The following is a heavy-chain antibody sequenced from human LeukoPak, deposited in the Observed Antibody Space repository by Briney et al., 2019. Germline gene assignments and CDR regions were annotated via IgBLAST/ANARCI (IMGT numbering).Heavy chain of an antibody. J-gene: IGHJ3*02. CDR3: ARYSSSWYDAFDI. Sequence: GASVKVSCKASGYTFTSYGISWVRQAPGQGLEWMGWISGYNGNTNYAQKLQGRVTMTTDTSTNTAYMELRSLRSDDTAVYYCARYSSSWYDAFDIWGQGTMVTVSS. CDR2: ISGYNGNT. D-gene: IGHD6-13*01. V-gene: IGHV1-18*01. CDR1: GYTFTSYG.